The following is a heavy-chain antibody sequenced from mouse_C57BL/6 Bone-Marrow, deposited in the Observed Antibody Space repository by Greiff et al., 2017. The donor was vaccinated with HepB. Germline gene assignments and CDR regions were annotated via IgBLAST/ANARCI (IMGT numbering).Heavy chain of an antibody. V-gene: IGHV1-54*01. CDR3: ARAGNYFYWYFDV. Sequence: VQLQQSGAELVRPGTSVKVSCKASGYAFTNYLIEWVKQRPGQGLEWIGVINPGSGGTNYNEKFKGKATLTADKSSSTAYMQLSSLTSEDSAVYSCARAGNYFYWYFDVWGTGTTVTVSS. CDR1: GYAFTNYL. CDR2: INPGSGGT. D-gene: IGHD2-1*01. J-gene: IGHJ1*03.